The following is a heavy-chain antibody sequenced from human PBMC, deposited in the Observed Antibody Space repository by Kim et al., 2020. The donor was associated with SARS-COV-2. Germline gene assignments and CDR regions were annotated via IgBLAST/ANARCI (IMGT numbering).Heavy chain of an antibody. V-gene: IGHV1-69*13. D-gene: IGHD6-13*01. CDR1: GGTFSTYA. CDR3: ASNEEDSSSWYFAPFDY. CDR2: IIPIFGTA. J-gene: IGHJ4*02. Sequence: SVKVSCKASGGTFSTYAIRWVRQAPGQGLEWMGGIIPIFGTANYAQNFQGRVTITADESTSTAYMELSSLRSEDTAVYYWASNEEDSSSWYFAPFDYWCQGTLVTVSS.